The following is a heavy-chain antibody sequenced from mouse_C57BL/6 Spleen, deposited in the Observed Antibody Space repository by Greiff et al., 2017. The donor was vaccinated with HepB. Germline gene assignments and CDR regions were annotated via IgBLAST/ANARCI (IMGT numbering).Heavy chain of an antibody. J-gene: IGHJ3*01. CDR1: GYAFSSSW. CDR3: AREPIYDGYYGEAY. D-gene: IGHD2-3*01. CDR2: IYPGDGDT. V-gene: IGHV1-82*01. Sequence: LQESGPELVKPGASVKISCKASGYAFSSSWMNWVKQRPGKGLEWIGRIYPGDGDTNYNEKFKGKATLTADKSSSTAYMELRSLTSEDSAVYFCAREPIYDGYYGEAYWGQGTLVTVSA.